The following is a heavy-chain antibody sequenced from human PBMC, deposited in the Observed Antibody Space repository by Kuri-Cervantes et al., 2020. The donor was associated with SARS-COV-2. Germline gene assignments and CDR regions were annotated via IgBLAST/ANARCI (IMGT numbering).Heavy chain of an antibody. V-gene: IGHV3-74*01. CDR3: ARGGGFGELLESYYYYGMDV. D-gene: IGHD3-10*01. Sequence: ESLRISCAASVFTFISDWMHWVRQAPGKGLGWVSRINSDGSSTSYADSVSGRFTISRDNDKKSLYLQMNSLIAEDTDVYYCARGGGFGELLESYYYYGMDVWGQGTTVTVSS. J-gene: IGHJ6*02. CDR2: INSDGSST. CDR1: VFTFISDW.